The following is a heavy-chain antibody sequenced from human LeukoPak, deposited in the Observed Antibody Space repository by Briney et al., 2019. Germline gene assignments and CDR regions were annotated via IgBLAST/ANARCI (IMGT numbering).Heavy chain of an antibody. V-gene: IGHV3-11*04. CDR2: ISSSGSTI. CDR1: GFTFSDYY. J-gene: IGHJ3*02. CDR3: ARDGQYYDFWSGRRSFDI. D-gene: IGHD3-3*01. Sequence: GGSLRLSCAASGFTFSDYYMSWIRQAPGKGLEWVSYISSSGSTIYYADSVKGRFTISRDNAKNSLYLQMNSLRAEDTAVYYCARDGQYYDFWSGRRSFDIWGQGTMVTVSS.